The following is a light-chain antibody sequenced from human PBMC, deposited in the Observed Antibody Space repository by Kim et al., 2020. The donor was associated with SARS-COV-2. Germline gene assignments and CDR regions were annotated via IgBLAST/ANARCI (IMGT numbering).Light chain of an antibody. CDR3: QQLSSYPLT. V-gene: IGKV1-9*01. CDR2: SAS. CDR1: QGISSY. J-gene: IGKJ4*01. Sequence: ASVGDGVTITCRASQGISSYLAWYQQTPVLAPKVLIYSASTLQGGVPSRFSGSGSGTDSTLTISSLQPEDFATVYCQQLSSYPLTFGGGTKVDIK.